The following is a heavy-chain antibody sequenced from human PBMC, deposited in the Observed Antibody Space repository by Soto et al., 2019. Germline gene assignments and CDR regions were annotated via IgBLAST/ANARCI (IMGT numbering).Heavy chain of an antibody. V-gene: IGHV4-34*01. D-gene: IGHD3-10*01. J-gene: IGHJ4*02. CDR1: GECFSGYS. CDR3: ERVGDMVRELIITRGLNY. Sequence: SETLSLTCAVYGECFSGYSWNWIRQSPEKGMEWIGQINYNGSTNYNPSLKSRITISVDTSKNQFSLKLSSVTAADTAMYYCERVGDMVRELIITRGLNYWGQGTLVT. CDR2: INYNGST.